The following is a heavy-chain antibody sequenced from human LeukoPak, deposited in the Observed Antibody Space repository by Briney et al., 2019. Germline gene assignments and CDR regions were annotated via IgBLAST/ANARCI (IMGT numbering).Heavy chain of an antibody. J-gene: IGHJ4*02. CDR2: IWYDGSNK. D-gene: IGHD4-17*01. Sequence: GGSPRLSCAASGFTFSSYGMHWVRQAPGKGLEWVAVIWYDGSNKYYADSVKGRFTISRDNSKNTLYLQMNSLRAEDTAVYYCAKASYGDPTLIDYWGQGTLVTVSS. V-gene: IGHV3-33*06. CDR1: GFTFSSYG. CDR3: AKASYGDPTLIDY.